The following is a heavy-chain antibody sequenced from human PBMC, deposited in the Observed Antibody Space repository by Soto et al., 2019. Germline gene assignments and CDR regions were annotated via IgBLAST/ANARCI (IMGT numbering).Heavy chain of an antibody. D-gene: IGHD3-10*01. CDR3: EKVHGSGSHHDAFDI. CDR2: INSDGSST. CDR1: GFTFSSYW. Sequence: PGGSLRLSCAASGFTFSSYWMNWVRQAPGKGLVWVSRINSDGSSTSYADSVKGRFTISRDNSMNTLYLQMNNLRAEDTALYYCEKVHGSGSHHDAFDIWGQGTMVTVS. J-gene: IGHJ3*02. V-gene: IGHV3-74*01.